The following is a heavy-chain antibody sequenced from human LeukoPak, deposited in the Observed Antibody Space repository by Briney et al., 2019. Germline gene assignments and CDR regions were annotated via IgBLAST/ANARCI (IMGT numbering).Heavy chain of an antibody. J-gene: IGHJ4*02. D-gene: IGHD3-3*01. CDR2: ISGSGGST. CDR1: GFTFSGYA. V-gene: IGHV3-23*01. Sequence: GRSLRLSCAASGFTFSGYAMSWVRQAPGKGLEWVSAISGSGGSTYYADSVKGRFTISRDNSKNTLYLQMNSLRAEDTAVYYCAKDADFWSHYFDYWGQGTLVTVSS. CDR3: AKDADFWSHYFDY.